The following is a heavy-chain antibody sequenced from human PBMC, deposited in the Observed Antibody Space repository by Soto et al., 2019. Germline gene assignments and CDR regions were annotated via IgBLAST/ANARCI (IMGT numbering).Heavy chain of an antibody. CDR1: GYTFTGYY. V-gene: IGHV1-2*02. CDR3: ARDSRYTSGSYKGAIGY. Sequence: QVQLVQSGAEVKKPGASVKVSCKASGYTFTGYYMHWVRQAPGQGLEWMGWINPNSGGTNYAQKFQGRVTMTRDTSISTAYMELSRLRSDDTAVYYCARDSRYTSGSYKGAIGYWGQGTLVTVSS. CDR2: INPNSGGT. D-gene: IGHD1-26*01. J-gene: IGHJ4*02.